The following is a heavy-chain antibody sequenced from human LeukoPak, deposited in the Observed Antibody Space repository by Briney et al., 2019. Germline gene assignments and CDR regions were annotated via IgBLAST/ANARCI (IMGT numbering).Heavy chain of an antibody. CDR2: IIPIFGTA. V-gene: IGHV1-69*13. D-gene: IGHD3-16*01. CDR1: GYTFTSYY. CDR3: ASLALDGNRRDYHFDY. J-gene: IGHJ4*02. Sequence: GASVKVSCKASGYTFTSYYMHWVRQAPGQGLEWMGGIIPIFGTANYAQKFPGRVTITADGSTSTAYMELSSLRSEDPAVYYCASLALDGNRRDYHFDYWGQGTLVTVSS.